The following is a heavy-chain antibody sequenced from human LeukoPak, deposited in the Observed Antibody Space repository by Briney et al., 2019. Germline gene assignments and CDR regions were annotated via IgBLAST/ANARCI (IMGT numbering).Heavy chain of an antibody. CDR1: GDSVSSNSAA. J-gene: IGHJ4*02. V-gene: IGHV6-1*01. CDR2: TYYRSKWFT. CDR3: ARATVRVYDY. D-gene: IGHD3-10*01. Sequence: QTLSLTCAISGDSVSSNSAAWNWIRRSPSRGLEWLGRTYYRSKWFTDYAVSVKGRISINPDTSKNQFSLQMNSVTPEDTAVYYCARATVRVYDYWGQGTLVTVSS.